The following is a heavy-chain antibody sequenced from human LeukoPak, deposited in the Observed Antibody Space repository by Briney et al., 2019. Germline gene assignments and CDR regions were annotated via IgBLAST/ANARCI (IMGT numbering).Heavy chain of an antibody. CDR1: GFSISSGYS. J-gene: IGHJ4*02. V-gene: IGHV4-38-2*02. D-gene: IGHD5-18*01. CDR2: INHSGST. CDR3: ARGPVDTAMAD. Sequence: PSETLSLTCTVSGFSISSGYSWGWIRQPPGKGLEWIGEINHSGSTNYNPSLKSRVTISVDTSKNQFSLKLSSVTAADTAVYYCARGPVDTAMADWGQGTLVTVSS.